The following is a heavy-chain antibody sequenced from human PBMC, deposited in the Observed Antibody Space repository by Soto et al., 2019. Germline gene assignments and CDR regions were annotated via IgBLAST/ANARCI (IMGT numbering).Heavy chain of an antibody. J-gene: IGHJ6*03. CDR2: IDSSGTT. CDR1: DGSISGLY. CDR3: ATLRKHYFMDA. Sequence: QVQLQESGPGLVRPSETLSLTCSVSDGSISGLYWTWVRQSPGKGLEWIGWIDSSGTTNCNPSLKSRVAFSVDTSTNQFSLKLTSVTAADTAIYYCATLRKHYFMDAWGKGTTVAVSS. D-gene: IGHD4-17*01. V-gene: IGHV4-59*08.